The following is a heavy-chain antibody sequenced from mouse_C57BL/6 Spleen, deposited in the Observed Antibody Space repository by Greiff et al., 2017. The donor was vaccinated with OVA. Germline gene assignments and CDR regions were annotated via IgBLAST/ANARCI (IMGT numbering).Heavy chain of an antibody. CDR3: VSGEDGYLWFAY. V-gene: IGHV1-61*01. CDR1: GYTFTSYW. CDR2: IYPSDSET. D-gene: IGHD2-3*01. J-gene: IGHJ3*01. Sequence: QVQLQQPGAELVRPGSSVKLSCKASGYTFTSYWMDWVKQRPGQGLEWIGNIYPSDSETHYNQKFKDKATLTVDSSSSTAYMQLSSLTSEDSAVDYCVSGEDGYLWFAYWGQGTPVTVSA.